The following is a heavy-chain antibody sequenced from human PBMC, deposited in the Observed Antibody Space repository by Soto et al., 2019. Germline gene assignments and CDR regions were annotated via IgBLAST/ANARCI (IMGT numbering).Heavy chain of an antibody. CDR3: ARDLYTSSLPTYYYFYYGMDV. Sequence: QVQLVESGGGLVKPGGSLRLSCAASGFTFSDYYMSWIRQAPGKGLEWVSYISSSSSDTNYADSVKGRFTISRDNAKNSVYLQMNSLRAEDTAVYYCARDLYTSSLPTYYYFYYGMDVWGQGTTVTVSS. V-gene: IGHV3-11*06. CDR2: ISSSSSDT. D-gene: IGHD2-2*01. CDR1: GFTFSDYY. J-gene: IGHJ6*02.